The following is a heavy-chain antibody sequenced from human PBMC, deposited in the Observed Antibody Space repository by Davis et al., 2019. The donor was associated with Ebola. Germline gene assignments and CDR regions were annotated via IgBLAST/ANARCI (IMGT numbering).Heavy chain of an antibody. V-gene: IGHV1-18*01. J-gene: IGHJ2*01. Sequence: ASVKVSCKPSGYTFTNYGITWVRQAPGQGLEWLGWISAYSGNTNYAQKLQGRVTMTTDTSTSTAYMELRSLRSDDTAVYYCTRDWGYGDFAHYWYFDLWGRGTLVTVSS. CDR1: GYTFTNYG. CDR3: TRDWGYGDFAHYWYFDL. CDR2: ISAYSGNT. D-gene: IGHD4-17*01.